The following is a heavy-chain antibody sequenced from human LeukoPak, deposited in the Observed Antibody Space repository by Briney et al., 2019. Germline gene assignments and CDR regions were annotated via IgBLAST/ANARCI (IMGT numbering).Heavy chain of an antibody. Sequence: ASVKVSCKASGYTFTSYGISWVRQAPGQGLEWMGWISAYNGNTNYAQKLQGRVTMTTDTSTSTAYMELRGLRSDDTAVYHCARDRGRDGYTDPEYFQHWGQGTLVTVSS. CDR3: ARDRGRDGYTDPEYFQH. J-gene: IGHJ1*01. D-gene: IGHD5-24*01. CDR1: GYTFTSYG. CDR2: ISAYNGNT. V-gene: IGHV1-18*01.